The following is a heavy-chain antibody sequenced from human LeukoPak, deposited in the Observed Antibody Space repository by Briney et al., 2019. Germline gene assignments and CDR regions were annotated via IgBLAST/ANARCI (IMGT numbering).Heavy chain of an antibody. Sequence: GASVMVSCKASGYTSTSYSISWVRQAPGQGLEWMGWISAYNGNTNYAQKLQGRVTMTTDTSTSTAYMELRSLRSDDTAVYYCARVTSGRYYDSSGPNDYWGQGTLVTVSS. CDR3: ARVTSGRYYDSSGPNDY. CDR2: ISAYNGNT. V-gene: IGHV1-18*01. J-gene: IGHJ4*02. D-gene: IGHD3-22*01. CDR1: GYTSTSYS.